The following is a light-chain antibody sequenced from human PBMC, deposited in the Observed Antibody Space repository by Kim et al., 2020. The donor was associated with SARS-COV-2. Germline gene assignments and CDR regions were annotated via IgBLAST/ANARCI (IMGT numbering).Light chain of an antibody. CDR1: QSVSSSY. J-gene: IGKJ4*01. V-gene: IGKV3-20*01. CDR2: GAC. CDR3: QQYGSSFHT. Sequence: SPGERATVSCRASQSVSSSYLAWYQQKPGQAPRLLIYGACSRATGIPDRFSGSGSGTDFTLTISRLEPEDFAVYYCQQYGSSFHTFGGGTKVDIK.